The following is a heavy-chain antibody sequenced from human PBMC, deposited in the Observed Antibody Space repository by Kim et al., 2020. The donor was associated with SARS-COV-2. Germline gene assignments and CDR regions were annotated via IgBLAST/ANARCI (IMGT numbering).Heavy chain of an antibody. CDR3: ARYETHVLLWFGELSLDY. V-gene: IGHV3-23*01. D-gene: IGHD3-10*01. Sequence: GGSLRLSCAASGFTFSSYAMSWVRQAPGKGLEWVSAISGSGGSTYYADSVKGRFTISRDNSKNTLYLQMNSLRAEDTAVYYCARYETHVLLWFGELSLDYWGQGTLVTVSS. CDR1: GFTFSSYA. CDR2: ISGSGGST. J-gene: IGHJ4*02.